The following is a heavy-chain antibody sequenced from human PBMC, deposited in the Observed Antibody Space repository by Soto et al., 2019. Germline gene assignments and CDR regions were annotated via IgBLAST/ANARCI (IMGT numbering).Heavy chain of an antibody. Sequence: SETLSLTCAVSGGSISSGGYYWSWIRQPPGKGLEWIGSIYYSGSTYYNPSLKSRVTISVDTSKNQFSLQWSSLKASDTAMYYCARHRSIFGVVDQIYWGQGTLVTVSS. D-gene: IGHD3-3*01. J-gene: IGHJ4*02. CDR3: ARHRSIFGVVDQIY. CDR2: IYYSGST. CDR1: GGSISSGGYY. V-gene: IGHV4-39*01.